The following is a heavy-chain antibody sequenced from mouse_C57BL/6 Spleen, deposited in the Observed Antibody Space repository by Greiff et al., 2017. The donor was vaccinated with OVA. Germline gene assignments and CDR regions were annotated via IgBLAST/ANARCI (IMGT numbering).Heavy chain of an antibody. V-gene: IGHV1-72*01. CDR3: ASFYLYDMDY. J-gene: IGHJ4*01. Sequence: QVQLQQPGAELVKPGASVKLSCKASGYTFTSYWMHWVKQRPGRGLEWIGGIDPNSGGTKYNEKFKSKATLTVDKPSSTAYMQLSSLTSEDSAVYYCASFYLYDMDYWGQGTSVTVSS. CDR1: GYTFTSYW. D-gene: IGHD1-1*01. CDR2: IDPNSGGT.